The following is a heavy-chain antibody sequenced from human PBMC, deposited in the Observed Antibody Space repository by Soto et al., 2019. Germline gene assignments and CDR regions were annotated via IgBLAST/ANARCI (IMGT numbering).Heavy chain of an antibody. J-gene: IGHJ4*02. V-gene: IGHV3-48*02. CDR2: ICSRSQTI. CDR1: DFSFSSYS. Sequence: GGSLRLSCGVSDFSFSSYSMNWVRQAPGKGLEWLSYICSRSQTIFYADSVKGRFTISRDNAKNSLYLQMNSLRDEDTAVYFCARADIMGTRSFHCWGQANRLTVSS. CDR3: ARADIMGTRSFHC. D-gene: IGHD1-26*01.